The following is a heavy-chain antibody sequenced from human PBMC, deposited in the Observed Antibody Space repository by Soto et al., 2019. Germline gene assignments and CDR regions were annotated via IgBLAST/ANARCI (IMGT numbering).Heavy chain of an antibody. CDR1: GYTFTAYY. V-gene: IGHV1-2*02. CDR2: INPDSGGT. Sequence: QVQLVQSGTEVKKPGASVKVSCKASGYTFTAYYMHWVRQAPGQGLEWMGGINPDSGGTNYAQQFQGRVTMTTDTSINTAYMELTSLKSDDTAVYYCARDNRGSDYYESRALGHWGQGSLVTVSS. CDR3: ARDNRGSDYYESRALGH. J-gene: IGHJ5*02. D-gene: IGHD3-22*01.